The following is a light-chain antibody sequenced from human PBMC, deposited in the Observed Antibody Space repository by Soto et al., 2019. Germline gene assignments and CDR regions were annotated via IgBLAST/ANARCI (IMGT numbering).Light chain of an antibody. CDR1: QSISSW. CDR3: QQYNGYSRT. J-gene: IGKJ1*01. V-gene: IGKV1-5*03. Sequence: DIEVTQSPSTLSASVGDRFTITCRASQSISSWFAWYQQKKGKAPKLLIYKASNLESGVPSRFSGSGYGTEFNLTISSLLTDDFATYYCQQYNGYSRTFGQGTKVDIK. CDR2: KAS.